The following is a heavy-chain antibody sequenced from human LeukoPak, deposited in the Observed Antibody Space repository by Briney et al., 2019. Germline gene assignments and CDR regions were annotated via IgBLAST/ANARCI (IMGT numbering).Heavy chain of an antibody. CDR2: IHTSGDT. D-gene: IGHD4-17*01. CDR3: IVFGDSNH. Sequence: GGSLRLSCAASGLTSSHNYVSWVRQAPGKGLEWVSAIHTSGDTCYADSVKGRFTISRDTSKNTLYLQINSLRVEDTAVYYCIVFGDSNHWGQGTLVTVSS. V-gene: IGHV3-53*01. CDR1: GLTSSHNY. J-gene: IGHJ5*02.